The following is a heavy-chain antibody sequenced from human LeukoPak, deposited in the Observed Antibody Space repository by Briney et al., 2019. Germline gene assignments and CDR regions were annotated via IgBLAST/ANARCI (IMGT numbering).Heavy chain of an antibody. CDR1: GFTFSSYS. CDR2: ISSSSSYI. D-gene: IGHD1-26*01. Sequence: GGSLRLSCAASGFTFSSYSMNWVRQAPGKGLEWVSSISSSSSYIYYADSVKGRFTISRDNAKNSLYLQMNSLRAEDTAVYYCARDSNPFFGLHSGGHIYGMDVWGQGTTVTVSS. CDR3: ARDSNPFFGLHSGGHIYGMDV. V-gene: IGHV3-21*01. J-gene: IGHJ6*02.